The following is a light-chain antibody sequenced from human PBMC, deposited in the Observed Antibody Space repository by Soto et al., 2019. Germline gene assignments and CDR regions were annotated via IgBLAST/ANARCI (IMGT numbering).Light chain of an antibody. V-gene: IGKV3-15*01. Sequence: DIVLTQSPATLSLSLGERATLSCLASQSVSSNLAWYQQKPGLAPRLLIYGASTRANGIPARFSGSGSGTEFTLTISSLQSEDFAVYYCQQYNNWPPITFGQGTRLEIK. CDR1: QSVSSN. J-gene: IGKJ5*01. CDR3: QQYNNWPPIT. CDR2: GAS.